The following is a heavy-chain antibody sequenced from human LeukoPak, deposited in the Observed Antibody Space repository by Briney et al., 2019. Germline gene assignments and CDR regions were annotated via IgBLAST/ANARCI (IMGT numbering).Heavy chain of an antibody. Sequence: GGSLRLSCAASGFTLSRHAVYWVRQAPGKGLEWVALISHDGTNKYYTDSVKGRFTISRDNSQLTQYLHMNSLRVDDTAVYYCAKGGIVSTAHFDYWGQGTLVSVSS. D-gene: IGHD5/OR15-5a*01. CDR2: ISHDGTNK. V-gene: IGHV3-30*04. J-gene: IGHJ4*02. CDR3: AKGGIVSTAHFDY. CDR1: GFTLSRHA.